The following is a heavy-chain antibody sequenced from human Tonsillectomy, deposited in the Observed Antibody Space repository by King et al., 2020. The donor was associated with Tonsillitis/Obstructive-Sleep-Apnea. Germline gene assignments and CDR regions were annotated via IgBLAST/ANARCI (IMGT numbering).Heavy chain of an antibody. CDR1: GFTFSVYY. CDR2: ISSSSRST. V-gene: IGHV3-11*05. Sequence: VQLVESGGGLVKPGGSLRLSCAASGFTFSVYYMSWIRQAPGEGLEWVSYISSSSRSTNYADSVKGRFTISSDNAKNSLYLQMNSLRAEDTAAYYCVGIAAAVPNWFDPWGQGTLVTVSS. CDR3: VGIAAAVPNWFDP. D-gene: IGHD6-13*01. J-gene: IGHJ5*02.